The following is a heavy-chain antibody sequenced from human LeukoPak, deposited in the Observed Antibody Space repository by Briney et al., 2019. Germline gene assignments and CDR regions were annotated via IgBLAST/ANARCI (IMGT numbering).Heavy chain of an antibody. D-gene: IGHD1-1*01. CDR3: ARGTTDAY. CDR2: INPSGGST. CDR1: GYTFTIYY. J-gene: IGHJ4*02. V-gene: IGHV1-46*01. Sequence: ASVKVSFKASGYTFTIYYIDWVRQAPGQGLEWMGVINPSGGSTRYAQKFQGRVTMTGDPSTRTVYMELSSLTSDDTAVYYCARGTTDAYWGQGTLVTVSS.